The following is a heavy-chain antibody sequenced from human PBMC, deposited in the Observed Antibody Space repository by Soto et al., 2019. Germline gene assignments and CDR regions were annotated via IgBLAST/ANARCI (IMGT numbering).Heavy chain of an antibody. J-gene: IGHJ4*02. V-gene: IGHV3-23*01. CDR3: AKGEYNDSSGYYLNYFDC. CDR2: ISGSGVST. CDR1: GFTFSSYA. Sequence: PGGSLRLSCAASGFTFSSYAMSWVRQATGKGLEWVSAISGSGVSTYYADSVKGGFTISRDNSKNTLYLQMNSLRAEDTAVYYCAKGEYNDSSGYYLNYFDCWGQGTLVTVSS. D-gene: IGHD3-22*01.